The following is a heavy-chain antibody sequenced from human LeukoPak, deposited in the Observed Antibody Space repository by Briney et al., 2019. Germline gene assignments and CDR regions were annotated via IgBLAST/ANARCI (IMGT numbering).Heavy chain of an antibody. V-gene: IGHV3-7*01. Sequence: GGSLRLSCAASGFTFSSYWMSWVRQAPGKGLEWVANIKQDGSEKYYVDSVKGRFTISRDNAKNSLYLQMNSLRAEDTAVYYCARRAARSYKWFDPWGQGTLVTVSS. D-gene: IGHD6-6*01. J-gene: IGHJ5*02. CDR3: ARRAARSYKWFDP. CDR2: IKQDGSEK. CDR1: GFTFSSYW.